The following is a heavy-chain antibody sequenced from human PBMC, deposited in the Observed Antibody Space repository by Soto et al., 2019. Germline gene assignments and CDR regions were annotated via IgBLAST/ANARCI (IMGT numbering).Heavy chain of an antibody. V-gene: IGHV1-69*06. Sequence: SVKVSCKASGGTFSSYAISWVRQAPGQGLEWMGGIIPIFGTANYAQKFQGRVTITADKSTSAAYMELSSLRSEDTAVYYCARLIVVVVAATRVDYYYGMDVWGQGTTVTVSS. D-gene: IGHD2-15*01. CDR2: IIPIFGTA. CDR3: ARLIVVVVAATRVDYYYGMDV. CDR1: GGTFSSYA. J-gene: IGHJ6*02.